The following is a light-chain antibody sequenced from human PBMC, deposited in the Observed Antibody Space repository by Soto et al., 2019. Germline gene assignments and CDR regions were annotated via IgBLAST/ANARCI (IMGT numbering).Light chain of an antibody. CDR2: WAS. V-gene: IGKV4-1*01. CDR1: QSVLYSPNNKSY. Sequence: DIGMTQSPDSLAESLGERANMNWKSSQSVLYSPNNKSYSAWYQQKPGQPPRLLIYWASTLKSGVPDRFSGSGSGTDSTLTLSSLQAADVAVYYRQQYDSAPVTVGQGTKVEIK. CDR3: QQYDSAPVT. J-gene: IGKJ1*01.